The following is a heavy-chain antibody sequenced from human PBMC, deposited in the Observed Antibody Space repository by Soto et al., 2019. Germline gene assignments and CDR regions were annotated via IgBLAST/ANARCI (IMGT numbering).Heavy chain of an antibody. V-gene: IGHV3-53*01. D-gene: IGHD6-19*01. CDR1: GFTVSTNY. CDR2: IYSGVST. J-gene: IGHJ4*02. Sequence: VGSLRLSCAASGFTVSTNYMSCVRQAPGKWLEWVSVIYSGVSTNYADSVKGRFTISRDNSKNTLYLQMTSLRAEDTAVYYCARVGDSRGWYLDYWGQGTLVTVSS. CDR3: ARVGDSRGWYLDY.